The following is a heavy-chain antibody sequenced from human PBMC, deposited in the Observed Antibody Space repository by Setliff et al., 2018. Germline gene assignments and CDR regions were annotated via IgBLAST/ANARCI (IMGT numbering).Heavy chain of an antibody. CDR3: ARGPYNIYDRSGYGLTNWFDP. J-gene: IGHJ5*02. CDR2: IYYSGST. V-gene: IGHV4-39*07. CDR1: GGSISTSSYY. Sequence: PSETLSLTCTVSGGSISTSSYYWGWIRQPPGKGLEWIGSIYYSGSTYYNPSLKSRVTISVDTSKKQFSLKLSPVTAADTAVYYCARGPYNIYDRSGYGLTNWFDPWGQGILVTVSS. D-gene: IGHD3-22*01.